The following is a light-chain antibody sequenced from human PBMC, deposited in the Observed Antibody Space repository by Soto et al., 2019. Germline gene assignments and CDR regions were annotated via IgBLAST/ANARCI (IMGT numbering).Light chain of an antibody. CDR3: QQVDSFPLT. CDR2: TAS. V-gene: IGKV1D-12*01. Sequence: DIQMTQSPSSVSASVGDRITITCRASQDISRWLDWYQQKPGRAPNLLIYTASTLESGVPSRFSGSGYGTDFTITISNLQPEDFATYYCQQVDSFPLTFGGGTKVEIK. CDR1: QDISRW. J-gene: IGKJ4*01.